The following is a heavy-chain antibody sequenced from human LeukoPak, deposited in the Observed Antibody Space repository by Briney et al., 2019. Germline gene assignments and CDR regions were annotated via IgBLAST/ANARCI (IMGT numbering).Heavy chain of an antibody. CDR3: TTGFFGVVNDAFDI. D-gene: IGHD3-3*01. J-gene: IGHJ3*02. V-gene: IGHV3-15*01. CDR1: GFTFSNAW. Sequence: GGSLRLSCAASGFTFSNAWMNWVRQAPGKGLEWVGRIYSNTDGGTTDYAAPLKGRFTISRDDSKNTLYLQINSLKTEDTAVYYCTTGFFGVVNDAFDIWGQGTTVTVSS. CDR2: IYSNTDGGTT.